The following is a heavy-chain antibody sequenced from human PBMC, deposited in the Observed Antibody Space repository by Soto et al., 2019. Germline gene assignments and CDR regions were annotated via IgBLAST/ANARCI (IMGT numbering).Heavy chain of an antibody. V-gene: IGHV3-30*18. CDR1: GFTFSSYG. Sequence: QVQLVESGGGVVQPGRSLRLSCAASGFTFSSYGMHWVRQAPGKGLEWVAVISYDGSNKYYADSVKGRFTISRDNSKNTLYLQMNSLRAEDTAVYYCAKDLAGIQLWLSDYYYGMDVWGQGTTVTVSS. D-gene: IGHD5-18*01. J-gene: IGHJ6*02. CDR3: AKDLAGIQLWLSDYYYGMDV. CDR2: ISYDGSNK.